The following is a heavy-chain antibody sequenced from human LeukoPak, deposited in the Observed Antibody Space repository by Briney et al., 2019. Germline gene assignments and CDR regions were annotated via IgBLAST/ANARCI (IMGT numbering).Heavy chain of an antibody. D-gene: IGHD5-24*01. CDR3: ARARDGYKIDY. Sequence: QPGGSLRLSCAASGFTFSSYDIHWVRQATGKGLEWVSAIGTAGDTYYPGSVKGRFTISRENAKNSLYLQMNSLRAGDTAVYYCARARDGYKIDYWGQGTLVTVSS. CDR2: IGTAGDT. V-gene: IGHV3-13*01. CDR1: GFTFSSYD. J-gene: IGHJ4*02.